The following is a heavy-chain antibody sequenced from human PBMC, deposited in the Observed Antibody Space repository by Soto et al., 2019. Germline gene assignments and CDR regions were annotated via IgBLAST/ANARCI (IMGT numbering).Heavy chain of an antibody. V-gene: IGHV3-33*01. CDR2: IWYDGSNK. D-gene: IGHD5-18*01. CDR3: ARDLEVQVWSADCYAMDV. J-gene: IGHJ6*02. CDR1: GFTFSSYG. Sequence: QVQLVESGGGVVQPGRSLRLSCAASGFTFSSYGMHWVRQAPGKGLEWVAVIWYDGSNKYYADSVKGRFTISRDNFNTALYVDMNSLRAEDTAVYYCARDLEVQVWSADCYAMDVWGQGTTVIVSS.